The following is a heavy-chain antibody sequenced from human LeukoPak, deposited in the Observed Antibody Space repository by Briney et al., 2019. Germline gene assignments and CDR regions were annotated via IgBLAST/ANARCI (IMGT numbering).Heavy chain of an antibody. Sequence: GGSLRLSCAASGFTFSSYAMHWVRQAPGKGLEWVAVISYDGSNKYYADSVKGRLTISRDNSKNTLYLQMNSLRAEDTAVYYCARDVTMVRGSFDYWGQGTLVTVSS. D-gene: IGHD3-10*01. CDR1: GFTFSSYA. V-gene: IGHV3-30-3*01. J-gene: IGHJ4*02. CDR3: ARDVTMVRGSFDY. CDR2: ISYDGSNK.